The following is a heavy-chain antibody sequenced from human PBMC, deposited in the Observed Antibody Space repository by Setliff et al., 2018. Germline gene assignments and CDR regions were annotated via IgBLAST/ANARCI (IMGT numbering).Heavy chain of an antibody. CDR2: ISAGTTYI. Sequence: GGSLRLSCAASGFAFSSYMNWVRQAPGKGLECVSSISAGTTYIYYADSVKGRFTISRDNAKNSLYLEMNSLRAEDTAVYYCARGPTLIDSWGQGTPVTVSS. CDR3: ARGPTLIDS. CDR1: GFAFSSY. J-gene: IGHJ4*02. V-gene: IGHV3-21*01. D-gene: IGHD3-16*01.